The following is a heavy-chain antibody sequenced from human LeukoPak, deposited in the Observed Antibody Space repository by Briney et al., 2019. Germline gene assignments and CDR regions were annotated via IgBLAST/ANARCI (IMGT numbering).Heavy chain of an antibody. CDR3: ARDPSAY. V-gene: IGHV4-34*01. CDR2: IDHSGST. CDR1: GGSFSGYY. Sequence: SETLSLTCAIYGGSFSGYYWSWIRQPPGKGLEWIGEIDHSGSTNYNPSLKRRVTISVDTSKNQFSLKLSPVTAADTAVYYCARDPSAYWGQGTLVTVSS. J-gene: IGHJ4*02. D-gene: IGHD4/OR15-4a*01.